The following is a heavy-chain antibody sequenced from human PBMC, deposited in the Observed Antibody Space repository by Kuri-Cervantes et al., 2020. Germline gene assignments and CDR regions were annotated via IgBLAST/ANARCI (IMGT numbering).Heavy chain of an antibody. CDR3: ARDWPDYYYYYGMDV. V-gene: IGHV3-30-3*01. CDR2: ISYDGSNK. CDR1: GFTFSSYA. Sequence: GESLKISCAASGFTFSSYAMHWVRQAPGKGLEWVAVISYDGSNKYYADSVKGRFTISRDNSKNTLYLQMNSLRAEDTAVYYCARDWPDYYYYYGMDVWGQGTTVTVSS. J-gene: IGHJ6*02.